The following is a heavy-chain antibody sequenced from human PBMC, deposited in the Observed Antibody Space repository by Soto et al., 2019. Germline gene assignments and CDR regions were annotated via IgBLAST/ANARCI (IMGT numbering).Heavy chain of an antibody. D-gene: IGHD6-19*01. CDR3: AREYSSGWSKD. CDR2: MNPNSGNT. Sequence: QVQLVQSGAEVKKPGASVKVSCKASGYTFTSYDINWMRQATGQGLEWMGWMNPNSGNTGYAQKFQGRVTMTRNPSISTAYMELSSLISDYTAVYYCAREYSSGWSKDWGQRTLVTVSS. J-gene: IGHJ4*02. V-gene: IGHV1-8*01. CDR1: GYTFTSYD.